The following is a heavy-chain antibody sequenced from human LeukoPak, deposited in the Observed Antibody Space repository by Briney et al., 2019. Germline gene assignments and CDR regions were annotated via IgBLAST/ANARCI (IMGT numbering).Heavy chain of an antibody. J-gene: IGHJ6*02. D-gene: IGHD3-22*01. CDR1: GFTFTSSA. CDR3: AAGYYYDSSDYQHYYGMDV. CDR2: IVVGSGNT. V-gene: IGHV1-58*02. Sequence: SVKVSCKASGFTFTSSAMQWVRQARGQRLEWIGWIVVGSGNTNYAQKFQERVTITRDMSTSTAYMELSSLRSEDTAVYYCAAGYYYDSSDYQHYYGMDVWGQGTTVTVSS.